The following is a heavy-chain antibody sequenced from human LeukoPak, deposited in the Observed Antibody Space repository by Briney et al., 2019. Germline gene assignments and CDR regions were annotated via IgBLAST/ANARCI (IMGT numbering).Heavy chain of an antibody. CDR2: ISYDGNDK. CDR1: GFTFSSYG. CDR3: AKECCSSSAFDY. D-gene: IGHD6-6*01. Sequence: GGSLRLSCSASGFTFSSYGMHWVRQAPGKGLEWVTLISYDGNDKYYADSVKGRFTISRDNSKNTLYLQMNSLRAEDTAVYYCAKECCSSSAFDYWGQGTLVTVSP. V-gene: IGHV3-30*18. J-gene: IGHJ4*02.